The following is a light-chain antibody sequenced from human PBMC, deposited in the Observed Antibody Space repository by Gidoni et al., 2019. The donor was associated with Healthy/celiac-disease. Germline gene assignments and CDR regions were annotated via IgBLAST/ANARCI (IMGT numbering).Light chain of an antibody. J-gene: IGKJ3*01. Sequence: AIQSTQPPSSLSASVGDRVTITFRASQGISSALAWYQQKPGKAPKLLIYDASSLESGVPSRFSGSGSGTDFTLTISSLEPEDFATYYCQQFNSYPLTFGPGTKVDIK. CDR3: QQFNSYPLT. CDR1: QGISSA. CDR2: DAS. V-gene: IGKV1-13*02.